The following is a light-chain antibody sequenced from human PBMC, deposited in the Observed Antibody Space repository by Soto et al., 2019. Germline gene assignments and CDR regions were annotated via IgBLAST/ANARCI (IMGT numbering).Light chain of an antibody. Sequence: QSVLTQPPSVSGAPGQRVTISCTGSSSNIGAGYDVHWYQQLPGTAPKLLIYGNSNRPSGVPDRFSGSKSGTSASLAITGLQAEDEADYYCQSHDSSLSGSVFGGGTKLT. V-gene: IGLV1-40*01. J-gene: IGLJ2*01. CDR1: SSNIGAGYD. CDR2: GNS. CDR3: QSHDSSLSGSV.